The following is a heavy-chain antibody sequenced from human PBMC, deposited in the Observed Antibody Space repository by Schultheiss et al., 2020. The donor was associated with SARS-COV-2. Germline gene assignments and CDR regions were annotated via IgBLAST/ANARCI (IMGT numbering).Heavy chain of an antibody. V-gene: IGHV3-48*04. J-gene: IGHJ4*02. CDR2: ISSSGSTI. Sequence: GGSLRLSCAASGFTFSSYSMTWVRQAPGKGLEWVSYISSSGSTIYYADSVKGRFTISRDNAKNSLYLQMNSLRAEDTAVYYCARSPSYESSGYDCWGQGTLVTVSS. D-gene: IGHD3-22*01. CDR3: ARSPSYESSGYDC. CDR1: GFTFSSYS.